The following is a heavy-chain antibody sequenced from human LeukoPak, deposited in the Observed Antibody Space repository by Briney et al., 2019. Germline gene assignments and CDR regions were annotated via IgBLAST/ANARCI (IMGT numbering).Heavy chain of an antibody. Sequence: GGSLRLSCAASGFTFSTYSMNWVRQAPGKGLEWVSSISTSSSYIYYADSVKGRFTISRDNAKNSLYLQLNSLRAEDTAVYYCAIWGFRDSFVIWGQGTMVTVSS. J-gene: IGHJ3*02. CDR1: GFTFSTYS. D-gene: IGHD3-10*01. CDR3: AIWGFRDSFVI. CDR2: ISTSSSYI. V-gene: IGHV3-21*01.